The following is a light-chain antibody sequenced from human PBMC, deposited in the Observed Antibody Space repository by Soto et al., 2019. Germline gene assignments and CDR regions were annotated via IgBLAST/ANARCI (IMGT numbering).Light chain of an antibody. V-gene: IGLV2-14*03. J-gene: IGLJ3*02. Sequence: QSALTQPASVSGSPGQSITISCTGTSRDVGGYNYVSWYQHHPGKAPKLMIYDVSNRPSGVSNRFSGSKSGNTASLTISGLQSEDEADYYCSSYTSSNTWVFGGGTKLTVL. CDR3: SSYTSSNTWV. CDR1: SRDVGGYNY. CDR2: DVS.